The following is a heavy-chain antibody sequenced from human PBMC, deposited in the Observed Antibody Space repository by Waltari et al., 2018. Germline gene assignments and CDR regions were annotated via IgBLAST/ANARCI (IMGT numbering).Heavy chain of an antibody. Sequence: QVQLQESGPGLVKPSETLSLTCTVSGGSISSYSWSWIRQPPGKGLEWIGYIYYSGSTNYNPSLKSRVTISVDTSKNQFSLKLSSVTAADTAVYYCARGQLEWLFSPRDWFDPWGQGTLVTVSS. D-gene: IGHD3-3*01. CDR1: GGSISSYS. V-gene: IGHV4-59*01. J-gene: IGHJ5*02. CDR2: IYYSGST. CDR3: ARGQLEWLFSPRDWFDP.